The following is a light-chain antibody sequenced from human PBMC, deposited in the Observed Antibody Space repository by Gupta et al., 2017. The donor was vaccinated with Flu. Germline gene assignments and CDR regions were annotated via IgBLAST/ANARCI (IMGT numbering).Light chain of an antibody. V-gene: IGKV3-11*01. Sequence: PATLSLSPGESATLSCRASQSVTTSLAWYQQKPGQAPRRLIYDTSYRAAGIPARFSSSGSGTDFTLTISSIEPEDVAVYYCRQRADWPWSFGHGTRVDIK. CDR2: DTS. CDR3: RQRADWPWS. J-gene: IGKJ3*01. CDR1: QSVTTS.